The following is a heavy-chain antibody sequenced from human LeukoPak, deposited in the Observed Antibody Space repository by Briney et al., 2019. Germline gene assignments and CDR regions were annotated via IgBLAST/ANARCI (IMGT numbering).Heavy chain of an antibody. CDR1: GYTFTSYG. D-gene: IGHD6-13*01. J-gene: IGHJ4*02. CDR3: ATLTRTPPAACDY. V-gene: IGHV1-18*01. Sequence: ASVKVSCKASGYTFTSYGISWVRQAPGQGLEWMGWISAYNGNTNYAQKLQGRVTMTTDTSTSTAYMELRSLRAEDTAVYYCATLTRTPPAACDYWGQGTLVTVSS. CDR2: ISAYNGNT.